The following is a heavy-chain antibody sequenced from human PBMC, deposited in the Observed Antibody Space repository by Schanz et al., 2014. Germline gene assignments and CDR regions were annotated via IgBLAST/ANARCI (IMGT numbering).Heavy chain of an antibody. CDR3: ARAAGPVDY. Sequence: QVQLQESGPGLVKPSETLSLTCTVSGGSMSSFYWNWIRQPAGKGLEWIGRISTSGSTNYNPSLRSRVSMSIGTSKTHFSLRLSSLTAADTAVYYCARAAGPVDYWGQGTLVTVSS. V-gene: IGHV4-4*07. D-gene: IGHD6-13*01. J-gene: IGHJ4*02. CDR2: ISTSGST. CDR1: GGSMSSFY.